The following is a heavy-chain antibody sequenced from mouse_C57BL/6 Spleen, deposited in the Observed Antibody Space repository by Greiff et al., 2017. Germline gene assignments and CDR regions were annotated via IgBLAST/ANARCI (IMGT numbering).Heavy chain of an antibody. V-gene: IGHV1-62-2*01. D-gene: IGHD1-1*01. J-gene: IGHJ2*01. CDR3: ARHEEGYYYGSSSLGY. CDR1: GYTFTEYT. Sequence: QVQLQQSGAELVKPGASVKLSCKASGYTFTEYTIHWVKQRSGQGLEWIGWFYPGSGSIKYNEKFKDKATLTADKSSSTVYMELSRLTSEDSAVYFCARHEEGYYYGSSSLGYWGKGTTLTVSS. CDR2: FYPGSGSI.